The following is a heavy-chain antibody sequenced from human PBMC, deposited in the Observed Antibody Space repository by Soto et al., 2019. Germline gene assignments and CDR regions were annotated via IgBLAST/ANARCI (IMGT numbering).Heavy chain of an antibody. D-gene: IGHD1-1*01. Sequence: QVLLVQSGPELKRPGASVMLSCKASGYTFTSFGFSWVRQAPGQQGLEWVGWISALTGDTKFAQRSQDRIDLTTDTETKTGYMELRSLTPDDTAVYFCARDGWSMDTWNDPHFDYWGRGTLVSVSP. CDR3: ARDGWSMDTWNDPHFDY. CDR1: GYTFTSFG. J-gene: IGHJ4*02. V-gene: IGHV1-18*01. CDR2: ISALTGDT.